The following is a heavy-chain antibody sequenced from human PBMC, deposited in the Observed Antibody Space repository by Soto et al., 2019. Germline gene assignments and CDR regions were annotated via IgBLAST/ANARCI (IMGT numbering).Heavy chain of an antibody. J-gene: IGHJ6*02. V-gene: IGHV3-21*01. CDR2: ISSSSSYI. Sequence: EVQLVESGGGLVKPGGSLRLSCAASGFTFSSYSMNWVRQAPGKGLEWVSSISSSSSYIYYADSVKGRFTISRDNAKNXLXLXXNSLRAEDTAVYYCARDGAYCSSTSCYRYYYGMDVWGQGTTVTVSS. CDR1: GFTFSSYS. D-gene: IGHD2-2*01. CDR3: ARDGAYCSSTSCYRYYYGMDV.